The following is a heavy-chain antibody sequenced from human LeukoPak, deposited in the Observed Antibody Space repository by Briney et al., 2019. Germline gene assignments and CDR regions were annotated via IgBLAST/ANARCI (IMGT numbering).Heavy chain of an antibody. CDR3: AKDGVGVTTWYRGAFDI. CDR1: GFTFSSYG. Sequence: GGSLRLSCAASGFTFSSYGMHWVRQAPGKGLEWVAVISYDGSNKYYADSVKGRFTISRDNSKNTLYLQMNSLRAEDTAVYYCAKDGVGVTTWYRGAFDIWGQGTMVTVSS. D-gene: IGHD4-17*01. V-gene: IGHV3-30*18. CDR2: ISYDGSNK. J-gene: IGHJ3*02.